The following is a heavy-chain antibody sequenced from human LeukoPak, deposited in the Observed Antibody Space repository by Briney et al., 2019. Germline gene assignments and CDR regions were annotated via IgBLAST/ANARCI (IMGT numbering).Heavy chain of an antibody. CDR3: ATRYLEWLFDY. Sequence: SETLSLTCTVSGGSISSNSYHWGWIRQPPGKGLEWIGSIYYSGSTYYNPSLKSRVTISVDTSKNQFSLKLNSVTAADTAVYYCATRYLEWLFDYWGQGTLVTVSS. V-gene: IGHV4-39*01. D-gene: IGHD3-3*01. CDR1: GGSISSNSYH. J-gene: IGHJ4*02. CDR2: IYYSGST.